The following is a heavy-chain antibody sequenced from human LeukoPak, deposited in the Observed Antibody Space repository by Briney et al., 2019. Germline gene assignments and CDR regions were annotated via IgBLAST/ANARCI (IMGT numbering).Heavy chain of an antibody. CDR3: ARGHYGSGSFYYYYYGLDV. V-gene: IGHV4-4*02. CDR2: VHLNGAT. CDR1: GGSITTTNW. J-gene: IGHJ6*02. D-gene: IGHD3-10*01. Sequence: PSGTLSLTCAVSGGSITTTNWWSWVRQPPGKGLEWIGEVHLNGATNYSPSLKSRVTISVDTSKNQFSLKLSSVTAADTAVYYCARGHYGSGSFYYYYYGLDVWGQGTTVTVSS.